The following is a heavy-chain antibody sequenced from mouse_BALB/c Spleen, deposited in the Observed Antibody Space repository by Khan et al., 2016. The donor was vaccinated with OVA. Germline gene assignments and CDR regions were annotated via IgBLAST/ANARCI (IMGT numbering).Heavy chain of an antibody. CDR3: EREDPMITTWFAY. V-gene: IGHV5-6-5*01. D-gene: IGHD2-4*01. Sequence: EVELVESGGGLVKPGGSLKLSCAASGFTFSTYIMSWVRQTPAKRLEWVASISIGGNTFYPDSVKGRFTISRDDARNILYLQMSSLRSEDTAMYYCEREDPMITTWFAYWGQGTLVTVSA. CDR2: ISIGGNT. J-gene: IGHJ3*01. CDR1: GFTFSTYI.